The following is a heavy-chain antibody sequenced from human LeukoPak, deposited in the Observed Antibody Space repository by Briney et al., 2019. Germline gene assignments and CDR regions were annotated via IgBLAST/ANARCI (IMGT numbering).Heavy chain of an antibody. CDR2: INSAGST. Sequence: GGSLRLSCAASGFSVSNNYMSWVRQAPGKGLEYVSFINSAGSTYYADSVKGRFTISRDNSRNTVHLQMNSLRAEDTAVYYCTRDLTVATIRTPLQHWGQGTLVTVSS. CDR3: TRDLTVATIRTPLQH. D-gene: IGHD5-12*01. CDR1: GFSVSNNY. V-gene: IGHV3-66*01. J-gene: IGHJ1*01.